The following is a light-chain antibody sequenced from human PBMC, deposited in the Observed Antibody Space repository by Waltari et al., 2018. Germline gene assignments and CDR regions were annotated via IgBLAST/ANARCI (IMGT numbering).Light chain of an antibody. V-gene: IGKV2-28*01. CDR2: LVS. J-gene: IGKJ1*01. Sequence: DIVMTQSPLSLPVTPGEPASIPCRSSRGLLHSNGYTYLDWYLQKPGQSPQLLIYLVSNRASGVPDRFSGSGSGTDFTLTISRVEAEDVGVYYCMQALQTPWTFGQGTKVEIK. CDR3: MQALQTPWT. CDR1: RGLLHSNGYTY.